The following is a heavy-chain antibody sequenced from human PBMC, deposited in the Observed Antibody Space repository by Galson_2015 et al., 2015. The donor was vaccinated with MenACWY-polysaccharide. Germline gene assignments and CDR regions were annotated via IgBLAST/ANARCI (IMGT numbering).Heavy chain of an antibody. J-gene: IGHJ4*02. CDR2: IYSGGST. Sequence: SLRLSCAASGFVVSSNYMSWVRQAPGKGLEWVSVIYSGGSTYYADSVKGRFTISRDNSKNTLYLQMNSLRAEDTAVYYCARGNLSPTDYWGQGTLVTVSS. D-gene: IGHD2/OR15-2a*01. CDR1: GFVVSSNY. V-gene: IGHV3-66*02. CDR3: ARGNLSPTDY.